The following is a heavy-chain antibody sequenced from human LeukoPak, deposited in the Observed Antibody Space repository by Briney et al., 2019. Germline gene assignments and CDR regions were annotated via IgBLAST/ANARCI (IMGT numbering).Heavy chain of an antibody. CDR2: NNHSGST. Sequence: KPSETLSLNFAVYGGSFSGYYWSWIRQPPGKGLELIGENNHSGSTNYNPSLKSRVTISVDTSKNQFSLKLSSVTAADTAVYYCARIRGYSYGFHYYYYMDVWGKGTTVTVSS. V-gene: IGHV4-34*01. D-gene: IGHD5-18*01. CDR1: GGSFSGYY. J-gene: IGHJ6*03. CDR3: ARIRGYSYGFHYYYYMDV.